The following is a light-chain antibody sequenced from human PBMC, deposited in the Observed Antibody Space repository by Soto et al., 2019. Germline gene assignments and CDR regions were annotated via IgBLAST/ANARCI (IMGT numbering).Light chain of an antibody. CDR3: SSYAGFNNVV. J-gene: IGLJ3*02. Sequence: HSALTQPPSASGSPGQSVTISCTGTSDDVGLYNFVSWYQQYPGKAPKLTIYDVTKRPSGVPDRFSGSKSGNTASLTVSGLQAEDEADYYCSSYAGFNNVVFGGGTKLTVL. CDR1: SDDVGLYNF. V-gene: IGLV2-8*01. CDR2: DVT.